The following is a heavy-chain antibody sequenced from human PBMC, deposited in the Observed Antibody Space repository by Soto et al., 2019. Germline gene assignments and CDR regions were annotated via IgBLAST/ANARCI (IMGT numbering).Heavy chain of an antibody. D-gene: IGHD5-18*01. V-gene: IGHV3-30*18. CDR2: ISYDGSNK. CDR3: AKDNGYSHTRGTDV. Sequence: QVQLVESGGGVVQPGRSLRLSCAASGFTFSSYGMHWVRQAPRKGLEWVAVISYDGSNKYYADSVKGRFTISRDNSKNTLYLQMNSLRAEDTAVYYCAKDNGYSHTRGTDVWGQGTTVTVSS. J-gene: IGHJ6*02. CDR1: GFTFSSYG.